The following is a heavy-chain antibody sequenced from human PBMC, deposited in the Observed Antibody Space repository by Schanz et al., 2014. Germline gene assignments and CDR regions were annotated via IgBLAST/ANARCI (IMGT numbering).Heavy chain of an antibody. CDR2: ISSGGTTI. CDR1: GFSFSSYS. J-gene: IGHJ4*02. Sequence: EVQLVESGGGLVQPGESLRLSCAVSGFSFSSYSMSWVRQAPGKGLEWIAYISSGGTTIYYADSVKGRFTISRDNAKDTVYLQMNSLRAEDTAVYYCARDLAGGGNDVWGQGTLVTVSS. V-gene: IGHV3-48*01. D-gene: IGHD2-15*01. CDR3: ARDLAGGGNDV.